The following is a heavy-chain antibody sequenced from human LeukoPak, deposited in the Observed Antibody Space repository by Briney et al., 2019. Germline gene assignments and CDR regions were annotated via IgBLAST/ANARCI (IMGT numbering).Heavy chain of an antibody. V-gene: IGHV3-33*01. CDR3: ARDRGNDYFDS. CDR1: GVSLSSHG. J-gene: IGHJ4*02. Sequence: GGSLRLSCVASGVSLSSHGMHWFRQAPGKGLEWITYIWSDGNSQFYADSMRGRFTVSRDNSKNTAYLQINSLRVEDTAVYYCARDRGNDYFDSWGQGTLVIVSS. CDR2: IWSDGNSQ.